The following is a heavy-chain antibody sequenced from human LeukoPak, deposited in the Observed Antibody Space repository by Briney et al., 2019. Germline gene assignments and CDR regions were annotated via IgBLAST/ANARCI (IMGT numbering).Heavy chain of an antibody. Sequence: GRSLRLSCTASGFTFTSYAMHWVRQSPGKGLEWVAVISNDGSNKYCVDSVKGRFTISRDNSKNTVYLQMNSLRAEDTALYYCAKRSRTVTTIDSWGRGTLVTVSS. CDR2: ISNDGSNK. V-gene: IGHV3-30-3*02. J-gene: IGHJ4*02. D-gene: IGHD4-11*01. CDR3: AKRSRTVTTIDS. CDR1: GFTFTSYA.